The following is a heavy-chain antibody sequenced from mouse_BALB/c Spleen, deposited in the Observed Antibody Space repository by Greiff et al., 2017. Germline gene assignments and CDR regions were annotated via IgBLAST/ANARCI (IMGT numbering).Heavy chain of an antibody. CDR3: AKGLLRVYYAMDY. CDR2: INPSTGYT. D-gene: IGHD2-3*01. CDR1: GYTFTSYW. J-gene: IGHJ4*01. Sequence: VKLVESGAELAKPGASVKMSCKASGYTFTSYWMHWVKQRPGQGLEWIGYINPSTGYTEYNQKFKDKATLTADKSSSTAYMQLSSLTSEDSAVYYCAKGLLRVYYAMDYWGQGTSVTVSS. V-gene: IGHV1-7*01.